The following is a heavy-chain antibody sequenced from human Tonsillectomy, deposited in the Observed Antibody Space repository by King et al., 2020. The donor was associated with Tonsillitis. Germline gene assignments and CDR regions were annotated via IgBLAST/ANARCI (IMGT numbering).Heavy chain of an antibody. V-gene: IGHV1-69*04. J-gene: IGHJ3*02. D-gene: IGHD3-22*01. CDR1: GGTFSSYS. CDR3: ARVRASYSSGYSDAFDI. Sequence: QGQLVQSGAEVEKPGSSVKVSCKASGGTFSSYSINWVRQAPGQGLEWMGRIIPILGIANYAQKFQGRVTIAADKSTSTAYMELSSLRSEDTAVYYCARVRASYSSGYSDAFDIWGQGTMVTVSS. CDR2: IIPILGIA.